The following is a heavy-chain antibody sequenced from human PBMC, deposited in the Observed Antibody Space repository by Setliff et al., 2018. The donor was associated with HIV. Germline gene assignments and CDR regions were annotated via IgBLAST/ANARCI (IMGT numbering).Heavy chain of an antibody. CDR3: ARHSPSDY. Sequence: SETLSLTCTVSGGSISSASYYWSWIRQPAGKGLEWIGRIYNRGATTYNPSLKSRVTVSVDTSKNQFSLRLNSVTAADTAVYFCARHSPSDYWGQGTLVTVSS. CDR2: IYNRGAT. J-gene: IGHJ4*02. CDR1: GGSISSASYY. V-gene: IGHV4-61*02.